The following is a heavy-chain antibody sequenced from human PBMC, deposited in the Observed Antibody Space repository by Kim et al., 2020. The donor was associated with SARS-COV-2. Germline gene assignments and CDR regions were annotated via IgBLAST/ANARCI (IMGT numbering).Heavy chain of an antibody. V-gene: IGHV3-9*01. Sequence: GGSLRLSCAASGFTFDDYAMHWVRQAPGKGLEWVSGISWNSGSIGYADSVKGRFTISRDNAKNSLYLQMNSLRAEDTALYYCAKDKVRGIFDYWGQGTLV. D-gene: IGHD3-10*01. J-gene: IGHJ4*02. CDR3: AKDKVRGIFDY. CDR1: GFTFDDYA. CDR2: ISWNSGSI.